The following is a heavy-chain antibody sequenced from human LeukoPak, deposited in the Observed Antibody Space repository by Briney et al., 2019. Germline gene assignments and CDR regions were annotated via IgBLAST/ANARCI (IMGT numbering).Heavy chain of an antibody. CDR3: AKRGSGWYAVDY. J-gene: IGHJ4*02. CDR1: GFTFSSYS. D-gene: IGHD6-19*01. Sequence: GGSLRLSCAASGFTFSSYSMNWVRQAPGKGLEWVSSISSSSSYIYYADSVKGRFTISRDNAKNSLYLQMNSLRAEDTAVYYCAKRGSGWYAVDYWGQGTLVTVSS. CDR2: ISSSSSYI. V-gene: IGHV3-21*01.